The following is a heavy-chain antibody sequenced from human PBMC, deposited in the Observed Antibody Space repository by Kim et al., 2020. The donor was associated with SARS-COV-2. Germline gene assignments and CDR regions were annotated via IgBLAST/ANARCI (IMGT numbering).Heavy chain of an antibody. V-gene: IGHV3-30*04. CDR1: EFTFNTYA. Sequence: GGSLRLSCAASEFTFNTYAMHWVRQAPGKGLEWVAVISYDGSTTYHADSVKGRFTVSRDNSKNTLYLQMNSLRIEDTSVYYCARGGLLIVGPFDHWGQGTLVTVSS. D-gene: IGHD3-10*01. J-gene: IGHJ4*02. CDR2: ISYDGSTT. CDR3: ARGGLLIVGPFDH.